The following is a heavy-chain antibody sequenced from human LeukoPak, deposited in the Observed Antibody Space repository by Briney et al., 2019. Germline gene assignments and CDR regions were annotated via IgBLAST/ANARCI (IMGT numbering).Heavy chain of an antibody. Sequence: GASVKVSCKASGYTFTGYYMHWVRQAPGQGLEWMVWINPNSGGTNYAQKFQGRVTMTRDTSISTAYMELSRLRSDDTAVYYCARGGELYCGGDCSGIDYWGQGTLVTVSS. D-gene: IGHD2-21*02. CDR2: INPNSGGT. CDR1: GYTFTGYY. J-gene: IGHJ4*02. CDR3: ARGGELYCGGDCSGIDY. V-gene: IGHV1-2*02.